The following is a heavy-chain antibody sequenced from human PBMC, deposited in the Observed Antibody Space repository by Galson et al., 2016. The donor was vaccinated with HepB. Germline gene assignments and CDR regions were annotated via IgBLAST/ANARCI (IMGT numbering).Heavy chain of an antibody. J-gene: IGHJ6*03. D-gene: IGHD1-26*01. Sequence: SLRLSCAASGFTFNNYGMTWVRQAPGKGLEVVSSISRSGDSTDYADSVKGRFTISRDNSKNTLSLQMNSLRAEDTAVYYCVQGSTAPAVWGKGTTVTVS. V-gene: IGHV3-23*01. CDR2: ISRSGDST. CDR3: VQGSTAPAV. CDR1: GFTFNNYG.